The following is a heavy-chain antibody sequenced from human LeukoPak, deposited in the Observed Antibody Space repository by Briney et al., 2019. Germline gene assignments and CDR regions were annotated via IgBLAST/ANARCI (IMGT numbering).Heavy chain of an antibody. CDR1: GFTFGNYW. Sequence: PGGSLRLSCATSGFTFGNYWMSWVRRAPGKGLEWVANIKQDGSDKYYVDSVKGRFTISRDNAKNSLYLQMNTLRAEDTAVYYCARGEGLGTTNGGYYFAYWGQGSLVIVSS. V-gene: IGHV3-7*01. CDR3: ARGEGLGTTNGGYYFAY. CDR2: IKQDGSDK. D-gene: IGHD1-26*01. J-gene: IGHJ4*02.